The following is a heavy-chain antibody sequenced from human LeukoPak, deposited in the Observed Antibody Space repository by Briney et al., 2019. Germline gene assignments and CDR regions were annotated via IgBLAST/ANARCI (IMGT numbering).Heavy chain of an antibody. J-gene: IGHJ4*02. CDR3: ARDRAYPRDQFDC. D-gene: IGHD2-2*01. CDR1: XFSFGSYA. V-gene: IGHV3-23*01. Sequence: XGSXXLSXXXXXFSFGSYAMGWVRQAPGKGLEWVSTVSADGVVWYSDSVRGRSTISRDNSKNTVSLQMKSLRADDTAVYFCARDRAYPRDQFDCWGQGTLVTVSS. CDR2: VSADGVV.